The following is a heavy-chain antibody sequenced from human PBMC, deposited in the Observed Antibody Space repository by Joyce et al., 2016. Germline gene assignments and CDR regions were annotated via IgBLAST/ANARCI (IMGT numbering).Heavy chain of an antibody. CDR1: GDSVSRKSAA. Sequence: QVQLQQSGPGLMKPSQTLSLTCAISGDSVSRKSAAWNWIRQSPSRGLEWLGRTYYRTKWYHDYAVYVKGRISINPDTSKNLFSLQLKSVTPEDTAVYYCARDVRPYASGWSDFDYWGQGILVTVSS. CDR2: TYYRTKWYH. V-gene: IGHV6-1*01. CDR3: ARDVRPYASGWSDFDY. D-gene: IGHD6-19*01. J-gene: IGHJ4*02.